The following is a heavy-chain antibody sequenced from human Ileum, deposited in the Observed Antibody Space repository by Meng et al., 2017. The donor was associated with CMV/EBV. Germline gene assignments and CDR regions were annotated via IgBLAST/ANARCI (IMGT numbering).Heavy chain of an antibody. Sequence: QRKQQESAQALVQTSKTPSLTCTFSGDLMKNYYRHWLRQPAGKGLECLGRIHYSGGTDDNPSLKSRVTLSIDTSKNQLSLKIYSVTAADTAVYYCARAGARGVPVDLWGQGTLVTVSS. V-gene: IGHV4-4*07. CDR1: GDLMKNYY. CDR3: ARAGARGVPVDL. CDR2: IHYSGGT. J-gene: IGHJ4*02. D-gene: IGHD3-10*01.